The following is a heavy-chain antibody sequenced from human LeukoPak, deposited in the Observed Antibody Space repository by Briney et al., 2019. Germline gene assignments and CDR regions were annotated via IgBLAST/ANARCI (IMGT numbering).Heavy chain of an antibody. J-gene: IGHJ5*02. CDR2: ISSSGSTI. D-gene: IGHD6-13*01. CDR1: GFTFSDYY. V-gene: IGHV3-11*04. CDR3: ARDEAAAGRGRWFDP. Sequence: TGGSLRLSCAASGFTFSDYYMSWIRQAPGKGLEWVSYISSSGSTIYYADSVKGRFTISRDNAKNSLYLQMNSLRAEDTAVYYCARDEAAAGRGRWFDPWGQGTLVTVSS.